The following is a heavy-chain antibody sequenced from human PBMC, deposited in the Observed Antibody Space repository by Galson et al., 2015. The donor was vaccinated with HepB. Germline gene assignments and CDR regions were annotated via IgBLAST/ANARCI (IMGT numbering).Heavy chain of an antibody. D-gene: IGHD3-16*01. J-gene: IGHJ5*02. V-gene: IGHV3-23*01. CDR1: GFTFSSYA. CDR3: SKGSAWGNVDWLDT. CDR2: ITGSGDGT. Sequence: SLRLSCAASGFTFSSYAFTWVRQAPGKGLEWVSSITGSGDGTYYADSVRGRFAISRDNAKNTIFVHVHSLTAEDTAVYYCSKGSAWGNVDWLDTWGQGALVTLSS.